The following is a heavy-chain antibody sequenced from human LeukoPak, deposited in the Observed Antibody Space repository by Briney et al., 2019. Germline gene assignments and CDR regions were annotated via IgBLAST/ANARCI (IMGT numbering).Heavy chain of an antibody. D-gene: IGHD3-10*01. CDR2: ISSSSSYI. CDR3: ARVELNYYGSGSYPHY. V-gene: IGHV3-21*05. J-gene: IGHJ4*02. CDR1: GFTFSNYE. Sequence: SGGSLRLSCAASGFTFSNYEMNWVRQAPGKGLEWVSYISSSSSYIYYADSVKGRFTISRDNAKNSLYLQMTSLRAEDTAVYYCARVELNYYGSGSYPHYWGQGTLVTVSS.